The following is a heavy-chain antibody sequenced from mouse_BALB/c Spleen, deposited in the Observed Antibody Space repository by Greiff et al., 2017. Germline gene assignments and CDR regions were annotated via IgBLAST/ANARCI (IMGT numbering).Heavy chain of an antibody. CDR2: ISYSGST. D-gene: IGHD2-1*01. CDR1: GYSITSYYA. Sequence: EVQLQQSGPGLVKPSQSLSLTCTVTGYSITSYYAWNWIRQFPGNKLGWMGYISYSGSTSYNPSLKSRITITRDTSKNQFFLQLNSVTTEDTATYYCARGGNYDVLYSFDYWGQGTTLTVSS. CDR3: ARGGNYDVLYSFDY. V-gene: IGHV3-2*02. J-gene: IGHJ2*01.